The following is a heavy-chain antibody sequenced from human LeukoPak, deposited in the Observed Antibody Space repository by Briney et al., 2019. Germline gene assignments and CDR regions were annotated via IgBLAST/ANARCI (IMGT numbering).Heavy chain of an antibody. D-gene: IGHD4-23*01. CDR2: ISHSGYT. J-gene: IGHJ4*02. CDR3: ARGRSDHGGMFFDS. CDR1: GDSMRGHY. Sequence: SETLSLTCTVSGDSMRGHYWSWIRQAPGRGLDWIGFISHSGYTSYSPSLKSRVAISVDTSKRQFSLRLSSVTATDTAMYYCARGRSDHGGMFFDSWAQGNLVTVSS. V-gene: IGHV4-59*11.